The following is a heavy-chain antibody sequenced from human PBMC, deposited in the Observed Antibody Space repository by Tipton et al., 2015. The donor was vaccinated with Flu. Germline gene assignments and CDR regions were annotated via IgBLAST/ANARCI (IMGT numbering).Heavy chain of an antibody. J-gene: IGHJ4*02. V-gene: IGHV4-38-2*01. CDR1: GDSIRNDYF. D-gene: IGHD3-10*02. Sequence: LRLSCVVSGDSIRNDYFWGWIRQPPGKGLEWIATIHRSGSTKYNPSLKSRVTISVDTSKNQFSLRLSSVTAADTAVYYCARHTGDSVRGVIDYWGQGTLVTVSS. CDR3: ARHTGDSVRGVIDY. CDR2: IHRSGST.